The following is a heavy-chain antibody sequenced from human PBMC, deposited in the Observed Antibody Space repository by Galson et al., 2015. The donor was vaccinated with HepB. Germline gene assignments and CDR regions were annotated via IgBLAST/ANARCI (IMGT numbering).Heavy chain of an antibody. D-gene: IGHD2-15*01. J-gene: IGHJ4*02. CDR1: TYTFSYYA. CDR3: ARDRGSGSHFFDY. CDR2: IDTNTGNP. V-gene: IGHV7-4-1*02. Sequence: SVKVSCKASTYTFSYYAMNWVRQAPGQGLEWMGWIDTNTGNPTYAQGFTGRFVFSLDTSVSTAYLQINSLKAEDTAVYYCARDRGSGSHFFDYWGQGTQVTVSS.